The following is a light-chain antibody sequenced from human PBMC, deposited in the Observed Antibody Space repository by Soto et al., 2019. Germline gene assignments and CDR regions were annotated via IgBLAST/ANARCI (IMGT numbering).Light chain of an antibody. CDR2: EGS. CDR1: NSDIGSYNL. V-gene: IGLV2-23*01. Sequence: QSALTQPASVSGSPGQSITISCTGNNSDIGSYNLVSWYQQHPGKAPKLMIYEGSKRPSGVSNRFSGSRSGNTASLTISGLQAEDEADYYCCSYAGSTTWVFGGGTKVTVL. CDR3: CSYAGSTTWV. J-gene: IGLJ3*02.